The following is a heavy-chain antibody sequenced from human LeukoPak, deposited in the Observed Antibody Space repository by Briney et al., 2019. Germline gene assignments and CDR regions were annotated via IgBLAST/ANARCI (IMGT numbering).Heavy chain of an antibody. D-gene: IGHD6-13*01. CDR3: AKRSKDSSTWTALDY. V-gene: IGHV3-30*18. J-gene: IGHJ4*02. CDR1: GFTFSTFG. CDR2: ISYDGSVK. Sequence: GGSLRLSCVVSGFTFSTFGMHWVRQAPGKELEWAAVISYDGSVKYYADSVKGRFTISRDNSKNTLFLQMNSLRVEDTAVYYCAKRSKDSSTWTALDYWGQGILVTVSS.